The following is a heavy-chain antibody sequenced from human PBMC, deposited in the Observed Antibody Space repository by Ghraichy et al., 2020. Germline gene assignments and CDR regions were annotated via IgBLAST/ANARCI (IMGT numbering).Heavy chain of an antibody. CDR1: GFAFGSYG. V-gene: IGHV3-48*02. D-gene: IGHD4-23*01. Sequence: GGSLRLSCVGSGFAFGSYGMNWVRQSPGKGLEWVSYITSSGRTIFYADSVKGRFTISRDNAQNSLFLQMTSLTDEDTAVYYCARGSRVVRFYYYDGMDVWGQGTTVTVSS. CDR3: ARGSRVVRFYYYDGMDV. CDR2: ITSSGRTI. J-gene: IGHJ6*02.